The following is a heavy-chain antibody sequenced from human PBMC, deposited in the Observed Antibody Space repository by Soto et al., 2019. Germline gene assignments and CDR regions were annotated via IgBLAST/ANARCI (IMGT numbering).Heavy chain of an antibody. CDR2: ISSSSSYT. V-gene: IGHV3-11*06. CDR3: ARVGIAAAGTGPGDYFDY. J-gene: IGHJ4*02. Sequence: GGSLRLSCAASGFTFSDYYMSWIRQAPGKGLEWVSYISSSSSYTNYADSVKGRFTISRDNAKNSLYLQMNSLRAEDTAVYYCARVGIAAAGTGPGDYFDYWGQGTLVTVSS. CDR1: GFTFSDYY. D-gene: IGHD6-13*01.